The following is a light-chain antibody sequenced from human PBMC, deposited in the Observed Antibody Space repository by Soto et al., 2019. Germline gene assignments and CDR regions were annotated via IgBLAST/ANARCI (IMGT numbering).Light chain of an antibody. CDR1: QSVGSY. Sequence: EIVLTQSPGTLSVPPGERATFSCRASQSVGSYLAWYQQKPGQAPRLLIYGASSRATGIPDRFSGSGSGTDFTLTISRLEPEDFAVYYCQQYGSSPWTFGQGTKVDIK. CDR3: QQYGSSPWT. J-gene: IGKJ1*01. CDR2: GAS. V-gene: IGKV3-20*01.